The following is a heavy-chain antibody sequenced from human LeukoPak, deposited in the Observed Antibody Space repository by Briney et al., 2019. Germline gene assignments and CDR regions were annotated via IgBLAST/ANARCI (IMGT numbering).Heavy chain of an antibody. Sequence: ASVKVSCKASGYTFIGYYVHWVRQAPGQGLEWMGWISAYNGNTNYAQKLQGRVTMTTDTSTSTAYMELRSLRSDDTAVYYCARLSGSYLGYWGQGTLVTVSS. CDR1: GYTFIGYY. CDR2: ISAYNGNT. V-gene: IGHV1-18*04. D-gene: IGHD1-26*01. J-gene: IGHJ4*02. CDR3: ARLSGSYLGY.